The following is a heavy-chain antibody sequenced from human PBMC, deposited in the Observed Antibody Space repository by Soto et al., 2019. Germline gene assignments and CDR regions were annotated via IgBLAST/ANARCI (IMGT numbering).Heavy chain of an antibody. CDR2: ISGSGGST. D-gene: IGHD2-21*02. CDR1: GFTFISYA. V-gene: IGHV3-23*01. J-gene: IGHJ4*02. Sequence: PGGSLRLSCAASGFTFISYAMSWVRQAPWKGLEWVSAISGSGGSTYYADSVKGRFTISRDNSKNTLYLQMNSLRAEDTAVYYCAQEIPDSVVVTAILVYWGQGTLVTVSS. CDR3: AQEIPDSVVVTAILVY.